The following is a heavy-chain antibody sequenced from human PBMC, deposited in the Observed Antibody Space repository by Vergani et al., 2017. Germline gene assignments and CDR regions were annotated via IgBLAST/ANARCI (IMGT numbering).Heavy chain of an antibody. J-gene: IGHJ2*01. CDR3: ARDLVDTRGGYFDL. CDR2: IWHDGSNK. Sequence: VQLLESGGGLVQPGGSLRLSCAASGFTFSYYSMHWVRQAPGKGLEWVADIWHDGSNKKYGDSVKGRFTVARENAKNTLYLQMNSLRAEDTAVYYCARDLVDTRGGYFDLWGRGTLVTVSS. V-gene: IGHV3-33*01. D-gene: IGHD5-18*01. CDR1: GFTFSYYS.